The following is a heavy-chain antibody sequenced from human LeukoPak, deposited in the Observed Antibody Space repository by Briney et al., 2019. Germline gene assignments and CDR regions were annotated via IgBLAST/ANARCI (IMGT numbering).Heavy chain of an antibody. J-gene: IGHJ5*02. CDR1: GGSISSSSYY. V-gene: IGHV4-39*01. CDR3: ARQNYDFWSGPPALFDP. CDR2: IDYSGST. D-gene: IGHD3-3*01. Sequence: NTSETLSLTCTVSGGSISSSSYYWGWIRQPPGKGLEWIGSIDYSGSTYYNPSLKSRVTISVDTSKNQFSLKLSSVTAADTAVYYCARQNYDFWSGPPALFDPWGQGTLVTVSS.